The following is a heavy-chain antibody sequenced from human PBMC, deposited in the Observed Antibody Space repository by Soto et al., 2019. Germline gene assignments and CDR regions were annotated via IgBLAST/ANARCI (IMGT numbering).Heavy chain of an antibody. Sequence: VQLVESGGGVVQPGRSLRLLCEASGFSFSRYGMHWVRQAPGMGLEWVAVISWDGLAQYYADSVKGRFTISRDNSQSTLYLQMNSLRTEDTAIYYCAKDTIQVVGPNYFDYWGEGALVTVSS. CDR1: GFSFSRYG. CDR2: ISWDGLAQ. V-gene: IGHV3-30*18. J-gene: IGHJ4*02. CDR3: AKDTIQVVGPNYFDY. D-gene: IGHD3-22*01.